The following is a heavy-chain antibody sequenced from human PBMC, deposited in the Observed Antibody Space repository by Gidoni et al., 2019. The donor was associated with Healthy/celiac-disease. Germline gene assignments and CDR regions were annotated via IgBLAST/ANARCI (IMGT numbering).Heavy chain of an antibody. Sequence: EVQLVGSGGGLVKPGGSLRLSCAASGFPFSSYRRNWVRQAPGKGLEWVSSISSSSSYIYYADSVKGRFTISRDNAKNSLYLQMNSLRAEDTAVYYCASQITILGVGGAYVDYWGQGTLVTVSS. CDR3: ASQITILGVGGAYVDY. J-gene: IGHJ4*02. CDR1: GFPFSSYR. CDR2: ISSSSSYI. D-gene: IGHD3-3*01. V-gene: IGHV3-21*01.